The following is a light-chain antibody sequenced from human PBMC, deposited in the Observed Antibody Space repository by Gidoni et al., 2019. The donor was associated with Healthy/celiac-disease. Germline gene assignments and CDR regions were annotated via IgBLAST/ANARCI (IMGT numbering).Light chain of an antibody. CDR1: QSVSSSY. V-gene: IGKV3-20*01. J-gene: IGKJ2*01. Sequence: EIVLTQSPGTLSLSPGERATLSCRASQSVSSSYLAWYQQKPGQAPRLLIYGASSRATGIPDSFSGSGSGTDFTLTISRLEPEDFAVYYCQQYGSSPRAFGQXTKLEIK. CDR2: GAS. CDR3: QQYGSSPRA.